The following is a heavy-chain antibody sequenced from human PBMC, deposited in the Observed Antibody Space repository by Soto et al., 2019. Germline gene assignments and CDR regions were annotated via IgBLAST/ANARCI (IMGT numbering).Heavy chain of an antibody. CDR2: IYYSGST. J-gene: IGHJ6*03. CDR1: GGSISSYY. CDR3: ARKKGCSGGSCYPYYYYYMAV. V-gene: IGHV4-59*01. Sequence: QVQLQESGPGLVKPSETLSLTCTVSGGSISSYYWSWIRQPPGKGLEWIGYIYYSGSTNYNPSLKSRVTISVDTSKNQFSLKLSSVTAADTAVYYCARKKGCSGGSCYPYYYYYMAVWGNGTTVTVSS. D-gene: IGHD2-15*01.